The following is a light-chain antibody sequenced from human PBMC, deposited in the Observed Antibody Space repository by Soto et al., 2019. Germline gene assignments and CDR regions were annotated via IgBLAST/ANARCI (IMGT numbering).Light chain of an antibody. CDR2: DAS. CDR3: QQYYRYPWT. CDR1: QSISSW. Sequence: EIQMTQSPSTLSASVGDRVTITCRASQSISSWLAWYQHKPGKAPKLLIYDASSLESGVPSRFSGSGSGTEFTLTISSLQADDFATYYCQQYYRYPWTFGQGTKVEVK. J-gene: IGKJ1*01. V-gene: IGKV1-5*01.